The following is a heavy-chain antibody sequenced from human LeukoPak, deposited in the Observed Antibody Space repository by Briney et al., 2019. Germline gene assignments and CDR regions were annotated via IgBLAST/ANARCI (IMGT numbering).Heavy chain of an antibody. CDR3: TAGGDPGDYFDY. Sequence: GRSLRLSCTASGFTFGVYAMSWVRQAPGEGLEWVGFIRSKAYGGTTEYAASVKGRFTISRDDSKSIAYLQMNSLKTDDTAVYYCTAGGDPGDYFDYWGQGTLVTVSS. D-gene: IGHD2-21*02. CDR1: GFTFGVYA. CDR2: IRSKAYGGTT. V-gene: IGHV3-49*04. J-gene: IGHJ4*02.